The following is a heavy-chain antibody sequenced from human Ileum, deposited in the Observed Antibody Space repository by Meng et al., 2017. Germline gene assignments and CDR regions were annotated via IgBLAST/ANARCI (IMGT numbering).Heavy chain of an antibody. V-gene: IGHV6-1*01. CDR1: GDSVSSKDAT. CDR2: TFYRAKWIS. Sequence: LPHAGPGLGKPSQTPSLTCAISGDSVSSKDATWNWIRPSPSRGLEWLGRTFYRAKWISDYAVSLESRITINPDTSKNHFTLQLNSVSPEDTAIYYCARLVGNSWLPDWGQGTLVTVSS. J-gene: IGHJ4*02. CDR3: ARLVGNSWLPD. D-gene: IGHD3-9*01.